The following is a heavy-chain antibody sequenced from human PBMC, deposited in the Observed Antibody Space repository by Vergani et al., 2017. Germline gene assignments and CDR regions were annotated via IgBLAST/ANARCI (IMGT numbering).Heavy chain of an antibody. J-gene: IGHJ4*02. CDR1: GFTFQAFA. CDR2: IDRNYGVK. V-gene: IGHV3-9*01. CDR3: ARDNSGTYYSHPFDS. Sequence: VEAGGGLVQPGGSLRLSCTASGFTFQAFAFHWVRQVSGRGLEWVSGIDRNYGVKNGNSFEGRFSISRDNAKKAVFLQMSRLRADDTAIYYCARDNSGTYYSHPFDSWGQGILVTVSS. D-gene: IGHD1-26*01.